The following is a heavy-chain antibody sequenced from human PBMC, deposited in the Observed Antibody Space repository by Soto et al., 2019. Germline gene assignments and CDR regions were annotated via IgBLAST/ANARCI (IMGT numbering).Heavy chain of an antibody. Sequence: QAQLVESGGGMVQPGRSLRLSCAGSGFTFVNYGMHWVRQAPGKGLEWVTFISYDGNDKYYADSVKGRFTISRDNSKNTLYLQMNSLKVDDTAVYYCAKEARLAAAGSVVSFDLWGRGTLVTVSS. D-gene: IGHD6-13*01. V-gene: IGHV3-30*18. J-gene: IGHJ2*01. CDR3: AKEARLAAAGSVVSFDL. CDR2: ISYDGNDK. CDR1: GFTFVNYG.